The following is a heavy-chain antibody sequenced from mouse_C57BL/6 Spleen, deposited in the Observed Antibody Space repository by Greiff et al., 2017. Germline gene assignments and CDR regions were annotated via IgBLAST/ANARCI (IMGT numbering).Heavy chain of an antibody. CDR1: GYTFTSYW. J-gene: IGHJ3*01. CDR3: ARDHYGSSPFAY. Sequence: QVQLQQPGTELVKPGASVKLSCKASGYTFTSYWMHWVKQRPGQGLEWIGNINPSNGGTNYTEKFKSKATLTVDKSSSTAYMQLSSLTSEDSAVYYGARDHYGSSPFAYWGQGTLVTVSA. CDR2: INPSNGGT. V-gene: IGHV1-53*01. D-gene: IGHD1-1*01.